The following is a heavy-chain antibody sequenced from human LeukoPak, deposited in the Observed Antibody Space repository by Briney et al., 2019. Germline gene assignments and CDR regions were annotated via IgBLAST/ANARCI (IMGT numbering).Heavy chain of an antibody. CDR3: AKDLASTGALDL. CDR1: GFTFSAYW. J-gene: IGHJ4*02. V-gene: IGHV3-7*01. Sequence: PGGSLRLSCAASGFTFSAYWMHWVRQAPGKGLEWLADKRQDGDQTYYADSVKGRFTISRDNAKNSLYLQLNSLRAEDTAVYYCAKDLASTGALDLWGQGTLGTVSS. CDR2: KRQDGDQT. D-gene: IGHD1-14*01.